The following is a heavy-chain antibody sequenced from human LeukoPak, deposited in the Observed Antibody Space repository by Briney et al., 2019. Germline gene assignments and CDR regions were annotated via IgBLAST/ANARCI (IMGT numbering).Heavy chain of an antibody. V-gene: IGHV4-38-2*02. Sequence: PSETLSLTCTVSGSSIISGYYWVWIRQPPGKGREWIGSINHSGSTYYNPSLKSRVTISVDTSKNQFSLKLSSVTAADTAVYYCARGDSSDWRGDHWFDVWGQGTLVTVSS. CDR3: ARGDSSDWRGDHWFDV. CDR2: INHSGST. D-gene: IGHD6-25*01. CDR1: GSSIISGYY. J-gene: IGHJ5*02.